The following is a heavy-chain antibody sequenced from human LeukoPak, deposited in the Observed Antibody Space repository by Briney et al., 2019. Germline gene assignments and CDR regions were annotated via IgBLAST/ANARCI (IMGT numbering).Heavy chain of an antibody. J-gene: IGHJ4*02. CDR2: MCGDGGST. V-gene: IGHV3-43*02. CDR3: AKASSGYSSSWYNG. Sequence: TEGSLTLSCAASGYTFDDYAMHWLRQAPERGLEGFILMCGDGGSTYYVDSVKGRFTISRVNSKSSLYLKMNSLRTEDTALYYCAKASSGYSSSWYNGWGQGTLVTVSS. D-gene: IGHD6-13*01. CDR1: GYTFDDYA.